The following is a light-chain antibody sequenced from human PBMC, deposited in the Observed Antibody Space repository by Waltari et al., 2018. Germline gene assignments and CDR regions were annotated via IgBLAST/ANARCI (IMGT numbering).Light chain of an antibody. Sequence: DVVMTQSPLSLPVTLGQPASISCRSSQSLLHSDGNTYLNWFHQRPRQSPRRLNYKVSNRDSGVSDRFSGSGSGTDFTLKISRVEAEDVGVYYCMQGTHWPLNFGGGTKVEIK. CDR3: MQGTHWPLN. V-gene: IGKV2-30*02. CDR2: KVS. CDR1: QSLLHSDGNTY. J-gene: IGKJ4*01.